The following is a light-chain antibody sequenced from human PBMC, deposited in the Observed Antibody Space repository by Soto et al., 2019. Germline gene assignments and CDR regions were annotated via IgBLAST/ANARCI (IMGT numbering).Light chain of an antibody. Sequence: DIQMTQSPSSLSASVGDRVTITCQASQDIRNYLNWYQQKPGKAPKLLIYDASNLQTGVPSRFGGSGSGTDFTLTISSTQPEDIATYYCQQYETLPYTFGQGTKLEIK. V-gene: IGKV1-33*01. CDR1: QDIRNY. CDR2: DAS. J-gene: IGKJ2*01. CDR3: QQYETLPYT.